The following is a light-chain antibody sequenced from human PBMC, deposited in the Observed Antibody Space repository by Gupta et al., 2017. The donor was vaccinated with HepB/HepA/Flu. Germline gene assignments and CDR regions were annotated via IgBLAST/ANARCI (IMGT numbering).Light chain of an antibody. J-gene: IGLJ3*02. Sequence: QSALTQPASVSGSPGQSITISCTGTSSDVGSYNFVSWYQQHPGKAPKLMIYEVSKRPSGVSNRVSGSKSGNTASLTISGRQAEDEADYYCCSYAGSSTWVFGGGTKLTVL. CDR1: SSDVGSYNF. V-gene: IGLV2-23*02. CDR3: CSYAGSSTWV. CDR2: EVS.